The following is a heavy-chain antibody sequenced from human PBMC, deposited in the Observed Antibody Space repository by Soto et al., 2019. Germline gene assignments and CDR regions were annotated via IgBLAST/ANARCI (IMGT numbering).Heavy chain of an antibody. D-gene: IGHD3-16*01. CDR1: GFTFSGSA. Sequence: EVQLVESGGGLVQPGGSLKLSCAASGFTFSGSAMHWVRQASGKGLEWVGRIRSKANSYATAYAASVKGRFTISRDDSKNTAYLHMNSLKTEDTAVYYCTRLGESDAFEIWGQGTMVNVSS. CDR2: IRSKANSYAT. V-gene: IGHV3-73*01. CDR3: TRLGESDAFEI. J-gene: IGHJ3*02.